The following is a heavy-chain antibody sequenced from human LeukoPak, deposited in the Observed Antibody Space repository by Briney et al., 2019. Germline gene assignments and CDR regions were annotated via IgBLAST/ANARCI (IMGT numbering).Heavy chain of an antibody. Sequence: GGSLRLSCAASGFTFINAWMSWVRQAPGKGLEWVSVIYSGGSTYYADSVKGRFTISRDNSKNTLYLQMNSLRAEDTAVYYCAREGPPGQYGMDVWGQGTTVTVSS. J-gene: IGHJ6*02. CDR1: GFTFINAW. CDR3: AREGPPGQYGMDV. V-gene: IGHV3-66*01. CDR2: IYSGGST.